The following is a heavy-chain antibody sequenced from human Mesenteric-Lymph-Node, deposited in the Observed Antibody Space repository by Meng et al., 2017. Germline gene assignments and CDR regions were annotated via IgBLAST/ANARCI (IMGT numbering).Heavy chain of an antibody. D-gene: IGHD1-26*01. Sequence: GESLKISCAASGFTFSNAWMSWVRQAPGKGLEWVGRIKSKTDGGTTDYAAPVKGRFTISRDDSKNTLYLQMNSLKTEDTAVYYCTTEFIRSVFEGATNAPYYYYGMDVWGQGTTVTVSS. CDR3: TTEFIRSVFEGATNAPYYYYGMDV. J-gene: IGHJ6*02. CDR1: GFTFSNAW. V-gene: IGHV3-15*01. CDR2: IKSKTDGGTT.